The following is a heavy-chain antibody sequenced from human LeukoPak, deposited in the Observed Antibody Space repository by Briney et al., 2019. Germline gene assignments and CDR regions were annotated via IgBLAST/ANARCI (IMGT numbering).Heavy chain of an antibody. V-gene: IGHV4-59*08. J-gene: IGHJ4*02. CDR1: GGSISIYY. D-gene: IGHD3-22*01. CDR2: IYYSGSI. CDR3: ARHAPTWLPLDY. Sequence: SETLSLTCTVSGGSISIYYWSCIRQPPGRGLNGIGYIYYSGSINYNPSLKSRVTISVDTSKNQFSLKLSSVTAADTAVYYCARHAPTWLPLDYWGQGTLVTVSS.